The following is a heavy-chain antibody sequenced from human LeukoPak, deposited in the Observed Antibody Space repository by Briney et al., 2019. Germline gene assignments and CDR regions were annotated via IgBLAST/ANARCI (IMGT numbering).Heavy chain of an antibody. CDR2: ISGGGGAT. J-gene: IGHJ4*02. V-gene: IGHV3-23*01. Sequence: GGSLRLSCAASGFTFSSYAMSWVRQAPGKGLEWVSSISGGGGATYYADSVKGRFTISRDNSKNTVYLQMNSLRAEDTAVYYCAKEPRVATIEIFDYWGQGTLVTVSS. CDR3: AKEPRVATIEIFDY. D-gene: IGHD5-12*01. CDR1: GFTFSSYA.